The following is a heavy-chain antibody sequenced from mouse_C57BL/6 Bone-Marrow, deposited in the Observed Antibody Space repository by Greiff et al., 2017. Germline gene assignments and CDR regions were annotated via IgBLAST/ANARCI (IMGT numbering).Heavy chain of an antibody. CDR2: ISNGGGST. CDR1: GFTFSDYY. Sequence: EVQLVESGGGLVQPGGSLKLSCAASGFTFSDYYMYWVRQTPEKRLEWVAYISNGGGSTYYPDTVKGRFTISRDNAKNTLYLQRSRLKSEDTAMYYCAREGRGYYFDYWGQGTTLTVSS. CDR3: AREGRGYYFDY. V-gene: IGHV5-12*01. J-gene: IGHJ2*01.